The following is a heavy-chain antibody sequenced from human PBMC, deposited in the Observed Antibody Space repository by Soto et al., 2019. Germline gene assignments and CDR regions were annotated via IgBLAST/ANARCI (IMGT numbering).Heavy chain of an antibody. V-gene: IGHV1-18*01. CDR2: ISAYNGDK. CDR3: ARDGRHIRAGEGV. D-gene: IGHD2-21*01. J-gene: IGHJ6*04. Sequence: VASVKVSCKASGYTFINYGVSWVRQAPGQGLEWMGWISAYNGDKKYAQNVQGRVTLTTDTSTSTAYMEMRTLRSDDTAAYYCARDGRHIRAGEGVWDKGTTGTASS. CDR1: GYTFINYG.